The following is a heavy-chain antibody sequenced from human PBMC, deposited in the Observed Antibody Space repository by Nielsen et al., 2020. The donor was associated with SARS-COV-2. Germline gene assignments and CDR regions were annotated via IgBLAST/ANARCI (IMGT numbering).Heavy chain of an antibody. D-gene: IGHD4-11*01. V-gene: IGHV3-66*01. CDR2: IYSGGST. CDR3: ARGPYTRYGMDV. J-gene: IGHJ6*02. Sequence: GESLKISCAASGFTVSSNYMSWVRQAPGKGLEWVSVIYSGGSTYYADSVKGRFTISRDNSKNTLYLQMNSLRAEDTAAYYCARGPYTRYGMDVWGQGTTVTVSS. CDR1: GFTVSSNY.